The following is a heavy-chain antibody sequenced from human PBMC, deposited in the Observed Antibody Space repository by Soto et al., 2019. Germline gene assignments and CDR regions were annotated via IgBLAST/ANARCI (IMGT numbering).Heavy chain of an antibody. CDR3: ATVFDL. V-gene: IGHV3-74*01. Sequence: EVQLVESGGGLVQPGGSLRVSCAAAGFTLSSHRIHWVRQVPGQGLEWVSRIDTDGGGTSYADSVKGRFTISTDNAKNTVNLQMNGLRGEDTAVYYCATVFDLWGQGTLVTVSS. CDR2: IDTDGGGT. J-gene: IGHJ5*02. CDR1: GFTLSSHR.